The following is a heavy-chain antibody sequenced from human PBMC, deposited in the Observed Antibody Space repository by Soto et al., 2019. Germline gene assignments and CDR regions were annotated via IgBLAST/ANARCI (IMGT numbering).Heavy chain of an antibody. Sequence: SETLSLICTVSGGSISSGGYYWSWIRQHPGKGLEWIGYIYYSGSTYYNPSLKSRVTISVDTSKNQFSLKLSSVTAADTAVYYCARDVIGGYNSDYFDYWGQGTLVTVSS. CDR1: GGSISSGGYY. CDR2: IYYSGST. CDR3: ARDVIGGYNSDYFDY. J-gene: IGHJ4*02. D-gene: IGHD5-12*01. V-gene: IGHV4-31*03.